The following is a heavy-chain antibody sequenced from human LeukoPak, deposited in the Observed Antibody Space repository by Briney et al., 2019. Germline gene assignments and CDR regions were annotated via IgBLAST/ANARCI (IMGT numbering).Heavy chain of an antibody. CDR1: GFTFSSYS. J-gene: IGHJ1*01. CDR2: INQDGGEK. CDR3: AKKGIAAALDPPGH. V-gene: IGHV3-7*03. Sequence: GGSLRLSCAASGFTFSSYSMNWVRQAPGKGLQWVANINQDGGEKYYVDSVKGRFTISRDNSKNTLYLQMNSLRAEDTAVYYCAKKGIAAALDPPGHWGQGTLVTVSS. D-gene: IGHD6-13*01.